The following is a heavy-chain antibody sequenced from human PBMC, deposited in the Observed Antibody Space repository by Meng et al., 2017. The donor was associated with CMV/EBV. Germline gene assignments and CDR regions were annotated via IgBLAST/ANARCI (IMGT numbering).Heavy chain of an antibody. Sequence: ASVKVSCKASGYTFTSYGISWVRQAPGQGLEWMGWISAYNGNTNYAQKLQGRVTMTTDTSTSTAYMELRSLRSDDTAVYYCARDCSSTSCYRKWCYGMDVWGQGTTVTVSS. D-gene: IGHD2-2*02. CDR2: ISAYNGNT. V-gene: IGHV1-18*01. CDR3: ARDCSSTSCYRKWCYGMDV. CDR1: GYTFTSYG. J-gene: IGHJ6*02.